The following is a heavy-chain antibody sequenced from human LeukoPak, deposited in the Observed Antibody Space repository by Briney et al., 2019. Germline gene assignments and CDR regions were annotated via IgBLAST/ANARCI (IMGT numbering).Heavy chain of an antibody. Sequence: RASVKVSCKAAGYSLITYGISWVRQGPGQGLEWMGWISAYNVNTNYAQKLQGRVTVTTDTSTNTAYMELRSLRSDDTAVYYCARERKSSFDTLTGYYKSDAFDIWGQGTMVTVSS. CDR3: ARERKSSFDTLTGYYKSDAFDI. V-gene: IGHV1-18*01. CDR2: ISAYNVNT. D-gene: IGHD3-9*01. J-gene: IGHJ3*02. CDR1: GYSLITYG.